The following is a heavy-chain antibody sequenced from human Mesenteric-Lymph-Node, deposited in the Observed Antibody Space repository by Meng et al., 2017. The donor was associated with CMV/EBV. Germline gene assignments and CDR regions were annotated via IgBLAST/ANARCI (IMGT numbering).Heavy chain of an antibody. CDR1: FTGYY. Sequence: FTGYYMHWVRQAPGQGLEWMGRINPNSGGTNYAQKFQGRVTMTRDTSISTAYMELSRLRSDDTAVYYCARSYIVVVPAASNAAFDYWGQGTLVTVSS. CDR3: ARSYIVVVPAASNAAFDY. J-gene: IGHJ4*02. CDR2: INPNSGGT. D-gene: IGHD2-2*01. V-gene: IGHV1-2*06.